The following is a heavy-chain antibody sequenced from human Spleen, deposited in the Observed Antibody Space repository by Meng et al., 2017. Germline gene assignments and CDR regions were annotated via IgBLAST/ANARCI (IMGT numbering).Heavy chain of an antibody. CDR3: ARQMNYDSSGRYAFDI. D-gene: IGHD3-22*01. Sequence: GGSLRLSCEASGFTFSSYEMNWVRQAPGKGLEWVSYISSSGSSIYYADSVKGRFTISRDNAKNSLYLQMNSLRVEDTAVYYCARQMNYDSSGRYAFDIWGQGTMVTVSS. J-gene: IGHJ3*02. CDR2: ISSSGSSI. CDR1: GFTFSSYE. V-gene: IGHV3-48*03.